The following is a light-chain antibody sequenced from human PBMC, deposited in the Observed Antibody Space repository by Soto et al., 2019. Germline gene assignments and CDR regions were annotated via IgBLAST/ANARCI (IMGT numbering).Light chain of an antibody. Sequence: EIVLTQSPATLSLSPGERATLSCRASQSVSSYLAWYQQKPGQAPRLLIYDASNRATGIPARFSGSGSGTDFTLTISSLEPEDFAVYYCQQGSNWPPGSFGGGTKVEIK. V-gene: IGKV3-11*01. J-gene: IGKJ4*01. CDR2: DAS. CDR3: QQGSNWPPGS. CDR1: QSVSSY.